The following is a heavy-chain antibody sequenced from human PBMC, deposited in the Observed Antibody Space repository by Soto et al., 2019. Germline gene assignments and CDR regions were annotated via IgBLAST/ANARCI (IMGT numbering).Heavy chain of an antibody. D-gene: IGHD6-19*01. V-gene: IGHV3-30*18. J-gene: IGHJ6*02. CDR2: ISYDGSNK. CDR1: GFTFSSYG. CDR3: AKEIAVADPMPYYGMDV. Sequence: QVQLVESGGGVVQPGRSLRLSCAASGFTFSSYGMHWVRQAPGKGLEWVAVISYDGSNKYYADSVKGRFTISRDNSKNTLYLQMNSLRAEDTAVYYCAKEIAVADPMPYYGMDVWGQGTTVTVSS.